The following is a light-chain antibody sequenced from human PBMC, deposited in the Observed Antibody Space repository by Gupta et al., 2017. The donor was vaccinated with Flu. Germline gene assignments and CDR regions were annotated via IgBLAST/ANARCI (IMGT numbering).Light chain of an antibody. CDR3: QQEYSFPIA. V-gene: IGKV1-5*03. CDR2: EAS. Sequence: DIQITKPPSTLSASVRDRVTITCRASQSVYSRLAWYQQKPGKAPKLLIYEASRLESGVPSRFSGSGSGTEYTLAISSLQPDDIATYYCQQEYSFPIAFGGGTKVEIK. CDR1: QSVYSR. J-gene: IGKJ4*01.